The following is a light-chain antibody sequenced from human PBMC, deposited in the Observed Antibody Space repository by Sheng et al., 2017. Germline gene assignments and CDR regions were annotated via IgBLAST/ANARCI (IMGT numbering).Light chain of an antibody. CDR3: LQHNSFPRT. CDR1: QGISNN. Sequence: DIQMTQSPSAMSASVGDRVTITCRASQGISNNLAWFQHKPGKVPKRLVYVASTLESGVPSRFSGSGSGTEFTLTISNLQPEDSATYYCLQHNSFPRTFGQGTKVEI. CDR2: VAS. V-gene: IGKV1-17*03. J-gene: IGKJ1*01.